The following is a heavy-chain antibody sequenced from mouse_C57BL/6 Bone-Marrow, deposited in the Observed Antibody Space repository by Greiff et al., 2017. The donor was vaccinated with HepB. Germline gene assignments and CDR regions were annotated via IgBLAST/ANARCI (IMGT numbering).Heavy chain of an antibody. CDR1: GYSITSGYY. D-gene: IGHD1-2*01. CDR2: ISYDGSN. CDR3: ARDPHYYGFDY. Sequence: EVQLQQSGPGLVKPSQSLSLTCSVTGYSITSGYYWNWIRQFPGNKLEWMGYISYDGSNNYNPSLKNRISITRDTSKNQFFLKLNSVTTEDTATYYCARDPHYYGFDYWGQGTTLTVSS. J-gene: IGHJ2*01. V-gene: IGHV3-6*01.